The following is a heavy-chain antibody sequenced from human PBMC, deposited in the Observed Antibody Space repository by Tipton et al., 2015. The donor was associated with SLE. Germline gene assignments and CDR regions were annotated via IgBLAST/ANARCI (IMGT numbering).Heavy chain of an antibody. CDR2: IYYSGST. D-gene: IGHD1-26*01. CDR1: GGSISSTYY. Sequence: TLSLTCTVSGGSISSTYYWGWIRQPPGKGLEWIGYIYYSGSTNYNPSLKSRVTISVDTSKNQFSLKLSSVTAADTAVYYCARGDSGSFRATFDIWGQGTMVTVSS. V-gene: IGHV4-61*01. J-gene: IGHJ3*02. CDR3: ARGDSGSFRATFDI.